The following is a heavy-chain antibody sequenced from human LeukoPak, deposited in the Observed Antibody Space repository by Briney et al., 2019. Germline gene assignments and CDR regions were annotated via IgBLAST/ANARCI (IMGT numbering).Heavy chain of an antibody. V-gene: IGHV4-61*02. CDR3: ARGGIGSGRFDY. J-gene: IGHJ4*02. Sequence: SQTLSLTCTVSGGSISSGSYYWSWIRQPAGKGLEWIGRIYTSGSTNYNPSLKSRVTISVDTSKNQFSLKLSSVTAADTAVYYCARGGIGSGRFDYWGQGTLVTVSS. D-gene: IGHD3-10*01. CDR2: IYTSGST. CDR1: GGSISSGSYY.